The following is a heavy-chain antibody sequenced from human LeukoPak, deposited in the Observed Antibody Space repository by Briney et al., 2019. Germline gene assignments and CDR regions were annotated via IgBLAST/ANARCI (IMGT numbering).Heavy chain of an antibody. Sequence: PGGSLRLSCAASGFTFSSYAMHWVRQAPGKGLEYVSAISSNGGSTYYANSVKGRFTISRDNSKNTLYLQMGSLRAEDMAVYYCARGGYDSSGYYYPFDYWGQGTLVTVSS. CDR3: ARGGYDSSGYYYPFDY. CDR2: ISSNGGST. D-gene: IGHD3-22*01. CDR1: GFTFSSYA. V-gene: IGHV3-64*01. J-gene: IGHJ4*02.